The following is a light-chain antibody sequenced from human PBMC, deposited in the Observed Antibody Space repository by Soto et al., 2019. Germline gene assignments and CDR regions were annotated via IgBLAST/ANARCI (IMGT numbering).Light chain of an antibody. V-gene: IGKV3-15*01. CDR2: GAS. Sequence: EIVMTQSPATLSVSPGERATLSCRASQSVSSNLAWYQQKPGQAPRLLIYGASTRATGIPARFRGSGSGTEFTITLRSLQSEDFAVYYCQHYNNWPQLTFGGGTKVEIK. CDR1: QSVSSN. CDR3: QHYNNWPQLT. J-gene: IGKJ4*01.